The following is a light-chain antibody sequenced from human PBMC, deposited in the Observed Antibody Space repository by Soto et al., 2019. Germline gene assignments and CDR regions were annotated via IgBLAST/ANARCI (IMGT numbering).Light chain of an antibody. J-gene: IGKJ2*01. Sequence: DIQMTQSPSTLSASVGDRVTITCRASPSIGSWLAWYQQKPGKAPNLLIYDASSLESGVPSRFSGSGSGTEFTLTISSLQPDDFATYYCQQYNIYSPPFTFGPGTKLEVK. CDR1: PSIGSW. V-gene: IGKV1-5*01. CDR3: QQYNIYSPPFT. CDR2: DAS.